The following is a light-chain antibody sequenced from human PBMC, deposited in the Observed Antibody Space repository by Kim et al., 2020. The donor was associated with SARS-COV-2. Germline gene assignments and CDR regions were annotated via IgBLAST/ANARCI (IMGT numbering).Light chain of an antibody. J-gene: IGLJ3*02. Sequence: GQTISIKSQGDSLRSYYASWYQQKPGQAPVLVIYGKNNRPSGIPDRFSGSSSGNTASLTITGAQAEDEADYYCNSRDSSGNHWVFGGGTQLTVL. CDR1: SLRSYY. CDR2: GKN. CDR3: NSRDSSGNHWV. V-gene: IGLV3-19*01.